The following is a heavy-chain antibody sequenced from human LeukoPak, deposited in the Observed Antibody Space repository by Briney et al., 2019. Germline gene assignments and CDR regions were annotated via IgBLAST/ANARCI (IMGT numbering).Heavy chain of an antibody. CDR1: GFTFSSYW. Sequence: GGSLRLSCAASGFTFSSYWMSWVRQAPGKGLEWVSSITGRDGYTYYADSVRGRFTTSRDNSKNTLYLQINTLRAEDTAVYYCAKLTDSWGQGTLVTVSS. J-gene: IGHJ4*02. CDR2: ITGRDGYT. V-gene: IGHV3-23*01. CDR3: AKLTDS.